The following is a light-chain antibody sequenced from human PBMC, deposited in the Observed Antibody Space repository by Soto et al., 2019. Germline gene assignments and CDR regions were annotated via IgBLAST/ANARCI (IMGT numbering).Light chain of an antibody. CDR2: GAS. CDR1: QSVSSY. V-gene: IGKV3-11*01. J-gene: IGKJ4*01. CDR3: QQFNVYPST. Sequence: EIRLKKSAATLSLSPGERATLSCRASQSVSSYLAWYQQKPGQAPRLLIYGASNRATGIPDRFSGSGSGTDFILTIISLQPEDFATFYFQQFNVYPSTFGGGTKVDIK.